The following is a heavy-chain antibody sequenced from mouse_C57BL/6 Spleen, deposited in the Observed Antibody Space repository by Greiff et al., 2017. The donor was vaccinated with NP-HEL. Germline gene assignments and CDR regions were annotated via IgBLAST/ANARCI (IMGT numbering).Heavy chain of an antibody. Sequence: VQLQQSGAELVMPGASVKLSCKASGYTFTSYWMHWVKQRPGQGLEWIGEIDPSDSYTNYNQKFKGKSTLTVDKSSSTAYMQLSSLTSEDSAVYYCARENAMDDWGQGTSVTVSS. V-gene: IGHV1-69*01. CDR2: IDPSDSYT. CDR1: GYTFTSYW. J-gene: IGHJ4*01. CDR3: ARENAMDD.